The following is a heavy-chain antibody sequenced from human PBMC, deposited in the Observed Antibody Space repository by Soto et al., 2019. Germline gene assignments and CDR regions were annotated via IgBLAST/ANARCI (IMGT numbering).Heavy chain of an antibody. CDR3: ARGLMVRGVRWVDP. D-gene: IGHD3-10*01. V-gene: IGHV1-18*01. CDR1: GXTXXSYD. Sequence: ASVKASCKASGXTXXSYDISWVRQAPGQGLEWMGWISAYNGNXNYXXXXXXXXXXXXXTSTXTAYMELRSLRSDDTAVYYCARGLMVRGVRWVDPWG. J-gene: IGHJ5*02. CDR2: ISAYNGNX.